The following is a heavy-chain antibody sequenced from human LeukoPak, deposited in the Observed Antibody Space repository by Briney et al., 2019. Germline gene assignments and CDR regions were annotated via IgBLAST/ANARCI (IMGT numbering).Heavy chain of an antibody. Sequence: ASVKVSCKASGYTFTGYYMQGVRQAPGEGLEWMGWINPNSGGTNYAQKFQGRVTMTRDTSISTAYMELSRLRSDDTAVYYCARGGYSSPRGWFDPWGQGTLVTVSS. D-gene: IGHD6-19*01. CDR2: INPNSGGT. V-gene: IGHV1-2*02. CDR3: ARGGYSSPRGWFDP. J-gene: IGHJ5*02. CDR1: GYTFTGYY.